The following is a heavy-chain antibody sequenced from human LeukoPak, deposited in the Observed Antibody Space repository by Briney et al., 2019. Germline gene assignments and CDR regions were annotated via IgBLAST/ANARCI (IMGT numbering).Heavy chain of an antibody. CDR2: INHSGST. CDR1: GGSFSGYY. V-gene: IGHV4-34*01. D-gene: IGHD4-17*01. J-gene: IGHJ4*02. Sequence: SETLSLTCAVYGGSFSGYYWSWIRQPPGKGLEWIGEINHSGSTNYNPSLKSRVTISVDTSKNQFSLKLSSVTAADTAVYYCAGRRGRYGEFDYWGQGTLVTVPS. CDR3: AGRRGRYGEFDY.